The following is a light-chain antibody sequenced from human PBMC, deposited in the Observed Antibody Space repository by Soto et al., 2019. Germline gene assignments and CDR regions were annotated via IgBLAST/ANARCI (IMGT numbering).Light chain of an antibody. Sequence: DIQLTQSPSFLSASVGDRVTITCRASQGISSYLAWYQQKPGKAPKLLIYAASTLQSGVPARFSGSGSGTDFTLTISSLEPEDFADYYCQQRSNWPRTFGQGTKVEIK. V-gene: IGKV1-9*01. CDR2: AAS. CDR1: QGISSY. CDR3: QQRSNWPRT. J-gene: IGKJ1*01.